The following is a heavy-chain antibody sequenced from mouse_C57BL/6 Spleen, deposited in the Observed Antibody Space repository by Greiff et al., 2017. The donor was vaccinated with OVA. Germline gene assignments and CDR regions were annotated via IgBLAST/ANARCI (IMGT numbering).Heavy chain of an antibody. D-gene: IGHD2-5*01. CDR2: FYPGSGSI. CDR3: ARHEAILYSNYLYFDY. Sequence: QVQLQQSGAELVKPGASVKLSCKASGYTFTEYTIHWVKQRSGQGLEWIGWFYPGSGSIKYNEKFKDKATLTADKSSSTVYMELSRLTSEDSAVYFCARHEAILYSNYLYFDYWGQGTTLTVSS. V-gene: IGHV1-62-2*01. CDR1: GYTFTEYT. J-gene: IGHJ2*01.